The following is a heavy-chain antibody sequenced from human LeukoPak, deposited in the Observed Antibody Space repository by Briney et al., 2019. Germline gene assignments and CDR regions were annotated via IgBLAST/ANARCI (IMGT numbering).Heavy chain of an antibody. D-gene: IGHD6-19*01. CDR3: AKDQAGAVAAYYFDY. CDR2: ISYDGSNK. CDR1: GFTFSSYG. J-gene: IGHJ4*02. V-gene: IGHV3-30*18. Sequence: GRPLRLSCAASGFTFSSYGMHWVRQAPGKGLEWVAVISYDGSNKYYADSVKGRFTISRDNSKNTLYLQMNSLRAEDTAVYYCAKDQAGAVAAYYFDYWGQGTLVTVSS.